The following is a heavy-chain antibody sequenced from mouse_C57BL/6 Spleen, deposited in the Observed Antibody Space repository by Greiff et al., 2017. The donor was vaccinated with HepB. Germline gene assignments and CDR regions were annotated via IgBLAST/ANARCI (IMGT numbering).Heavy chain of an antibody. Sequence: VQLKQSGPELVKPGASVKISCKASGYTFTDYYMNWVKQSHGKSLEWIGDINPNNGGTSYNQKFKGKATLTVDKSSSTAYMELRSLTSEDSAVYYCARYRKSIRYFDVWGTGTTVTVSS. D-gene: IGHD2-14*01. CDR2: INPNNGGT. V-gene: IGHV1-26*01. J-gene: IGHJ1*03. CDR3: ARYRKSIRYFDV. CDR1: GYTFTDYY.